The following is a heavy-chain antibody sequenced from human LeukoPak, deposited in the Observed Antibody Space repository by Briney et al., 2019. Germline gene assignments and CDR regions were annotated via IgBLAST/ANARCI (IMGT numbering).Heavy chain of an antibody. Sequence: GGSLRLSCAASGFTFSSYAMHWVRQAPGKGLEWVAVISYDGSNKYYADSVKGRFTISRDNSKNTLYLQMNSLRAEDTAVYYCARESYYDSSGYNPFDYWGQGTLVTVSS. D-gene: IGHD3-22*01. CDR1: GFTFSSYA. CDR3: ARESYYDSSGYNPFDY. CDR2: ISYDGSNK. J-gene: IGHJ4*02. V-gene: IGHV3-30-3*01.